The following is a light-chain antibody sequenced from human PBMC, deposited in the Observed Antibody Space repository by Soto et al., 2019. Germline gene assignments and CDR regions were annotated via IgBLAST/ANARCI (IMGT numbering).Light chain of an antibody. J-gene: IGKJ1*01. V-gene: IGKV1-5*03. Sequence: DIHLTQSPSTLSASVGDRVTITCRASQSISILLAWYQQKPGKAPNLLIYATSTLETGVSSRFSGSGSGTEFTLTISSLQPDDSENYSCQHYNDFSWTFGQGTKVEIK. CDR2: ATS. CDR1: QSISIL. CDR3: QHYNDFSWT.